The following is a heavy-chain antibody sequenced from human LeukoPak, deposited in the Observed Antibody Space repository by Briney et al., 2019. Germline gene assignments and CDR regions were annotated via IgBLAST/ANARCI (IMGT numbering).Heavy chain of an antibody. CDR2: IYYSGST. CDR3: ARDPMTTVTTNAFDI. V-gene: IGHV4-31*03. J-gene: IGHJ3*02. D-gene: IGHD4-17*01. CDR1: GGSISSGGYY. Sequence: SETLSLTCTVSGGSISSGGYYWSWIRQHPGKGLEWIGYIYYSGSTYYNPSLKSRVTISVDTSKNQSSLKLSSVTAADTAVYYCARDPMTTVTTNAFDIWGQGTMVTVSS.